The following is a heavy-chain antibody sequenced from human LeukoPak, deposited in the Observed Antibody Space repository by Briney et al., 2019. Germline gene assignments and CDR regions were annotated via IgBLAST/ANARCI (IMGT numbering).Heavy chain of an antibody. V-gene: IGHV4-31*03. J-gene: IGHJ2*01. CDR2: IYYSGST. D-gene: IGHD3-10*01. CDR1: GGSISSGGYY. CDR3: ASHGSGSYYRYFDL. Sequence: PSQTLSLTCTASGGSISSGGYYWSWIRQHPGKGLEWIGYIYYSGSTYYNPSLKSRVTISEDTSKNQSSLKLSSVTAADTAVYYCASHGSGSYYRYFDLWGRGTLVTVSS.